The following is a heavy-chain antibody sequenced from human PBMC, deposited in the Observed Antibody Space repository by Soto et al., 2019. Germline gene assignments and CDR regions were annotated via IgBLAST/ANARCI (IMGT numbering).Heavy chain of an antibody. CDR2: MNPNSGNT. CDR3: ARAGYCSSTSCYFFDPNWFDP. CDR1: GYTFTSYD. V-gene: IGHV1-8*01. J-gene: IGHJ5*02. Sequence: ASVKVSCKASGYTFTSYDISWVRQATGQGLEWMGWMNPNSGNTGYAQKFQGRVTMTRNTSISTAYMELSSLRSEDTAVYYCARAGYCSSTSCYFFDPNWFDPWGQGTLVTVSS. D-gene: IGHD2-2*01.